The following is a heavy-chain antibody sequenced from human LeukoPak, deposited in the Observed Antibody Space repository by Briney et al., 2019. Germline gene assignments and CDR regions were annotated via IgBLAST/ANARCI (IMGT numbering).Heavy chain of an antibody. CDR1: GGSISSSSYY. D-gene: IGHD3-16*01. J-gene: IGHJ6*02. CDR2: IYYSGSA. Sequence: PSETLSLTCTVSGGSISSSSYYWGWIRQPPGKGLEWIGSIYYSGSAYYNPSLKSRVTISVDTSKNQFSLKLSSVTAADTAVYYCERFDGMDVWGQGTTVTVSS. V-gene: IGHV4-39*07. CDR3: ERFDGMDV.